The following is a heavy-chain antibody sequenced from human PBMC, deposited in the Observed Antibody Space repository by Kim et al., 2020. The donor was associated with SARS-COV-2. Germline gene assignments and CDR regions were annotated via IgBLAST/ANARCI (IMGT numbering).Heavy chain of an antibody. V-gene: IGHV4-38-2*02. D-gene: IGHD4-17*01. CDR2: IYHSGST. Sequence: SETLSLTCTVSGYSISSGYYWGWIRQPPGKGLEWIGSIYHSGSTYYNPSLKSRVTISVDTSKNQFSLKLSSVTAADTAVYYCATGTTVTMWYYYYGMDV. J-gene: IGHJ6*01. CDR3: ATGTTVTMWYYYYGMDV. CDR1: GYSISSGYY.